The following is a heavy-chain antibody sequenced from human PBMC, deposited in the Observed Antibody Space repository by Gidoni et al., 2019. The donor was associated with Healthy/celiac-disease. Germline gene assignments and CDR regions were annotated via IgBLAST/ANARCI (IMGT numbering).Heavy chain of an antibody. CDR3: AKDPGPWLLPPY. CDR1: GFTFSSYG. J-gene: IGHJ4*02. Sequence: QVQLVESGGGVVQPGGSLRISCAASGFTFSSYGMHWVRQAPGKGLEWVAFVRYDGSNKYYADSVKGRFTISRDNSKNTLYLQMNSLRAEDTAVYYCAKDPGPWLLPPYWGQGTLVTVSS. V-gene: IGHV3-30*02. CDR2: VRYDGSNK. D-gene: IGHD3-22*01.